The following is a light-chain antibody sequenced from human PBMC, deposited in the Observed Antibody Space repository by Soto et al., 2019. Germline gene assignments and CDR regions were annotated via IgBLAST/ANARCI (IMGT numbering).Light chain of an antibody. V-gene: IGLV2-23*01. Sequence: QSALTQPASVSGSPEQSITISCTGTSSDVGSYNLVSWYQQHPGKAPKLIIYEGSKRPSGVSNRFSGSEPGNTASLTISGLQAEDEADYYCCSSAPNRTIVFGTGTKLTVL. CDR1: SSDVGSYNL. J-gene: IGLJ1*01. CDR2: EGS. CDR3: CSSAPNRTIV.